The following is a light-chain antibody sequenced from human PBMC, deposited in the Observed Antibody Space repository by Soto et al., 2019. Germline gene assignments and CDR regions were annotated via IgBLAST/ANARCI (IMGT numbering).Light chain of an antibody. Sequence: ALTQSPATLSLSPGERATLSCRASQSVGNFLTWYQQKPGQPPTLLIYDASIRAAGFPAGFSGSGSGTDFTLTISSLEPGDYAVYYCQHRHNFGPGTKVDLK. V-gene: IGKV3-11*01. CDR1: QSVGNF. CDR3: QHRHN. J-gene: IGKJ3*01. CDR2: DAS.